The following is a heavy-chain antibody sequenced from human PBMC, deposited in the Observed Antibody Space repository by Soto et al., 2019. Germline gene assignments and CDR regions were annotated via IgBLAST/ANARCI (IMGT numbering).Heavy chain of an antibody. CDR1: RYTFTSHG. V-gene: IGHV1-18*01. CDR2: LSTYNGKT. CDR3: ARLLTEGATFREDAFDI. D-gene: IGHD1-26*01. J-gene: IGHJ3*02. Sequence: QFELMQAGGEVKMPGSSVKVSCKSSRYTFTSHGISWVRQAPGQGLEWMGWLSTYNGKTDSAQKFQGRVTMTADTSTNTADMELRSLRSDDTAVYYCARLLTEGATFREDAFDIWGQGTKVTVSS.